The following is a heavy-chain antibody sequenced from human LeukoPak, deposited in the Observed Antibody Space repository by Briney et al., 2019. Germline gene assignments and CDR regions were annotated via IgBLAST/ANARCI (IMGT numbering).Heavy chain of an antibody. CDR2: ISSSSSTI. Sequence: GGSLRLPCAASGFTFSSYSMNWVRQAPGKGLEWVSYISSSSSTIYYADSVKGRFTISRDNAKNSVHLQMNSLRAEDTAVYYCARVVHYGSGPAVGWGQGTLVTVSS. V-gene: IGHV3-48*04. J-gene: IGHJ4*02. CDR3: ARVVHYGSGPAVG. D-gene: IGHD3-10*01. CDR1: GFTFSSYS.